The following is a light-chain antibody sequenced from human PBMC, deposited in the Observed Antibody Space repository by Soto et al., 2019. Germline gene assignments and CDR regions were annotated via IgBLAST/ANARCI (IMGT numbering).Light chain of an antibody. J-gene: IGKJ3*01. CDR1: QSVRSN. V-gene: IGKV3-15*01. CDR2: GAS. CDR3: QQYNNWPPVT. Sequence: EIVMTQSPATLSVSPGERATLSCRASQSVRSNLAWYQQKPGQSPRLLIYGASTRAAGIPARFSGSGSGTQFTLTISSLQSEDFAVYFCQQYNNWPPVTFGPGTKVDIK.